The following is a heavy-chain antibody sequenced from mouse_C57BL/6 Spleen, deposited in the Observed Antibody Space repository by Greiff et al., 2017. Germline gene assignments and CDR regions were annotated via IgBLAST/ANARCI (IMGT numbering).Heavy chain of an antibody. CDR2: IYPGDGDT. D-gene: IGHD2-5*01. CDR3: ATHSNYYFDY. V-gene: IGHV1-82*01. Sequence: QVQLQQSGPELVKPGASVKISCKASGYALSSSWMNWVKQRPGKGLEWIGRIYPGDGDTNYNGKFKGKATLTADKSSSTAYMQLSSLTSEDSAVYFCATHSNYYFDYWGQGTTRTVSS. J-gene: IGHJ2*01. CDR1: GYALSSSW.